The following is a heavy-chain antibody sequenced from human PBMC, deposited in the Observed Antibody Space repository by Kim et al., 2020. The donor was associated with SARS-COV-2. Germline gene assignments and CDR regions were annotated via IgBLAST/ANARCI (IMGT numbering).Heavy chain of an antibody. J-gene: IGHJ5*02. D-gene: IGHD6-13*01. CDR3: ARGPGYSSSWYGARNWFDP. CDR1: GGSFSGYY. CDR2: INHSGST. Sequence: SETLSLTCAVYGGSFSGYYWSWIRQPPGKGLEWIGEINHSGSTNYNPSLKSRVTISVDTSKNQFSLKLSYVTAADTAVYYCARGPGYSSSWYGARNWFDPWGQGTLVTVSS. V-gene: IGHV4-34*01.